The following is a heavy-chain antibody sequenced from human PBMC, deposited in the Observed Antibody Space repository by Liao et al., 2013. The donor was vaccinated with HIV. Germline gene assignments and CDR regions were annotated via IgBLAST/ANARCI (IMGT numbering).Heavy chain of an antibody. CDR2: INLSGIT. J-gene: IGHJ4*02. CDR1: GGSFSGYY. Sequence: QVQLQQWGAGLLKPSETLSLTCAVYGGSFSGYYWSWIRQPPGKGLEWIGEINLSGITNYNPSLKSRVTISVDTSNNQFSLKLTSVTAADTAVYYCARLRRSGKHNWGQGILVTVSS. CDR3: ARLRRSGKHN. D-gene: IGHD3-10*01. V-gene: IGHV4-34*01.